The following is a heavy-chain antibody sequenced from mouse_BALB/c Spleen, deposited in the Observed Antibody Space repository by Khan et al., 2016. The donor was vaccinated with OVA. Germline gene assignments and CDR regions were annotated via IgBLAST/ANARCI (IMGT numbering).Heavy chain of an antibody. V-gene: IGHV5-6*01. CDR1: GFTFSSYS. CDR3: ASHLTVSVAY. D-gene: IGHD4-1*01. Sequence: EVELVESGGDLVKPGGSLKLSCAASGFTFSSYSMSWVRQTPDKRLEWVATISSGGDYTYYPDSVKGRFTISRDNARNTLYLQMSSLKSEDTAMYYCASHLTVSVAYWGQGTLGSVSA. J-gene: IGHJ3*01. CDR2: ISSGGDYT.